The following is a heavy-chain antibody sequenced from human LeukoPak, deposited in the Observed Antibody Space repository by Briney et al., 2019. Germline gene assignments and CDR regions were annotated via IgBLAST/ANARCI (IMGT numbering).Heavy chain of an antibody. J-gene: IGHJ5*02. D-gene: IGHD3-22*01. CDR1: GFTFSSYS. Sequence: GGSLRLSCAASGFTFSSYSMNWVRQAPGKGLEWVSYISSSSSTIYYADSVKGRFTISRDNAKNSLYLQMNSLRAEDTAVYYCARDRGSSGYRVPGWFDPWGQGTLVTVSS. V-gene: IGHV3-48*01. CDR3: ARDRGSSGYRVPGWFDP. CDR2: ISSSSSTI.